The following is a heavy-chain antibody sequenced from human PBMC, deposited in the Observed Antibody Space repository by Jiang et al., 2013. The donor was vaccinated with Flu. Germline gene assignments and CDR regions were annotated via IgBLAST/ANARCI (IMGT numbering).Heavy chain of an antibody. D-gene: IGHD1-26*01. CDR3: TREVSSTTFWFDP. CDR1: GYTFGGHY. CDR2: INPNSGAS. Sequence: GAEVKKPGASVKVSCKASGYTFGGHYMHWVRQAPGQGLEWMGWINPNSGASNYAEKFQGRVTMTRDTSISTVYMELSNLRSDDTAVYYCTREVSSTTFWFDPWGQGALVTVSS. V-gene: IGHV1-2*02. J-gene: IGHJ5*02.